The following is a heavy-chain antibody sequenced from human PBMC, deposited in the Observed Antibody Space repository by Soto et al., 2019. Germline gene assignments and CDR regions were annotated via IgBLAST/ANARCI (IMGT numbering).Heavy chain of an antibody. CDR1: GDSINSDNYY. CDR3: ARLEGLATISYYFDY. CDR2: IYYRGNT. J-gene: IGHJ4*02. D-gene: IGHD3-9*01. V-gene: IGHV4-39*01. Sequence: QLQLQESGPGLVKPSETLSLTCSVSGDSINSDNYYWGRIHQPPGKGLEWIGSIYYRGNTYYNPSLKTRVTISLDKSKSQFSLKLNSVTAADSAVYFCARLEGLATISYYFDYWGQGTLVTVSS.